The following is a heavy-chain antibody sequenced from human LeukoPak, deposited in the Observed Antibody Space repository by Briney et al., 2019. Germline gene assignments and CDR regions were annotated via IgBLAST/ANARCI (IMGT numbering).Heavy chain of an antibody. CDR2: ISNDGRNQ. CDR3: ARDGSGRDIDF. CDR1: GLTFSIYG. Sequence: GSLRLSCAASGLTFSIYGWHWVRQAPGKGLVWGAVISNDGRNQHYADSVRGRFTISRDDSKTTVYLEMNSLRVEDTALYYCARDGSGRDIDFWGQGTLVTVSS. D-gene: IGHD1-26*01. J-gene: IGHJ4*02. V-gene: IGHV3-33*01.